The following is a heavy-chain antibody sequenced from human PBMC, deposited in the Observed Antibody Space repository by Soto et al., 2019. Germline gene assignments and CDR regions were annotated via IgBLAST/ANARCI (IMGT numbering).Heavy chain of an antibody. Sequence: EVQLVESGGSLVQPGRSLRLSCATSGFTFDHYAMHWVRQLPGEGLEWVSTISGKSDTIDYADSVKGRFTIARDNAKRSLYLQMNSLRPDDSATYYCAKDVNVVSSGWFDSWGQGTLAIVTS. J-gene: IGHJ5*01. CDR2: ISGKSDTI. CDR1: GFTFDHYA. CDR3: AKDVNVVSSGWFDS. D-gene: IGHD2-15*01. V-gene: IGHV3-9*01.